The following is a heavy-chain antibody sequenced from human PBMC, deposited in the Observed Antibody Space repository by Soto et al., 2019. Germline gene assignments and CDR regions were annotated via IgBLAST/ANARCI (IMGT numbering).Heavy chain of an antibody. Sequence: GGSLRLSCAASGFTFSSYAMSWVRQAPGKGLEWVSAISGSGGSTYYADSVKGRFTISRDNSKNTLYLQMNSLRAEDTAVYYCAKAGMVRGVIIIDSYYYYMDVWGKGTTVTVSS. CDR2: ISGSGGST. D-gene: IGHD3-10*01. V-gene: IGHV3-23*01. CDR1: GFTFSSYA. J-gene: IGHJ6*03. CDR3: AKAGMVRGVIIIDSYYYYMDV.